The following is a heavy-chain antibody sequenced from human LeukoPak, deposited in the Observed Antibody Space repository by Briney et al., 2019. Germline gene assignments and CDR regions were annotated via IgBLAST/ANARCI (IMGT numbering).Heavy chain of an antibody. CDR1: GGSFSGYY. J-gene: IGHJ4*02. D-gene: IGHD5-18*01. Sequence: SETLSLTCAAYGGSFSGYYWSWIRRPPGKGLEWIGYIYHSGSTYYNPSLKSRVTISVDRSKNQFSLKLSSVTAADTAVYYCARASGYSYGPLLFDYWGQGTLVTVSS. CDR2: IYHSGST. V-gene: IGHV4-34*01. CDR3: ARASGYSYGPLLFDY.